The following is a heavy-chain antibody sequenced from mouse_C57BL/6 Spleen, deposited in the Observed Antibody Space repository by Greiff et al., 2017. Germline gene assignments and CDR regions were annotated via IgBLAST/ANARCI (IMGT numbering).Heavy chain of an antibody. J-gene: IGHJ4*01. CDR1: GYTFTEYT. V-gene: IGHV1-62-2*01. D-gene: IGHD2-4*01. Sequence: QVQLQQSGAELVKPGASVKLSCKASGYTFTEYTIHWVKQRSGQGLEWIGWFYPGSGSIKYNEKFKDKATLTADKSSSTVYMELSRLTSEDSAVYFCARHEVGIYYDYDNCAMDYWGQGTTVTVSS. CDR3: ARHEVGIYYDYDNCAMDY. CDR2: FYPGSGSI.